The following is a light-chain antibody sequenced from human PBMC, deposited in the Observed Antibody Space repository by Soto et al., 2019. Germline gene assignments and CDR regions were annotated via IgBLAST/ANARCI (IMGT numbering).Light chain of an antibody. V-gene: IGKV1-27*01. CDR2: AAS. J-gene: IGKJ1*01. CDR1: QGISHY. CDR3: QKYNSAPPT. Sequence: DIQMTQSPSSLSASVVDRVTITFRASQGISHYLAWYQQKQGKVPKLLIYAASTLQSGVPSRFSGSGSGTDFTLTISNLQPEDFATYYCQKYNSAPPTFGQGTKVDIK.